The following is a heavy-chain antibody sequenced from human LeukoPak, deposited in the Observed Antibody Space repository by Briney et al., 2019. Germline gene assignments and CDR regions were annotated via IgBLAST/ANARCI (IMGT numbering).Heavy chain of an antibody. D-gene: IGHD2-15*01. J-gene: IGHJ4*02. Sequence: ASVKVSCKASGYTFTSYGISCVRQAPGQGLEWMGWISAYNGNTNYAQKLQGRVTMTTDTSTSTAYMELRSLRSDDTAVYYCAREYCSGGSCYSGYWGQGTLVTVSS. CDR2: ISAYNGNT. V-gene: IGHV1-18*01. CDR1: GYTFTSYG. CDR3: AREYCSGGSCYSGY.